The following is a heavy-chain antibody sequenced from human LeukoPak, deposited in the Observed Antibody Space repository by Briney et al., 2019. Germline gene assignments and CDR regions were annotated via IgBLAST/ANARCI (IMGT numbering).Heavy chain of an antibody. CDR2: IWYDGSNK. J-gene: IGHJ4*02. V-gene: IGHV3-33*01. CDR3: AGSIAVAGTIDY. CDR1: GFTFSSYG. Sequence: GGSLRLSCAASGFTFSSYGMHWVRRAPGKGLERVAVIWYDGSNKYYADSVKGRLTISRDNSKNTLYLQMNSLRAEDTAVYYCAGSIAVAGTIDYWGQGTLVTVSS. D-gene: IGHD6-19*01.